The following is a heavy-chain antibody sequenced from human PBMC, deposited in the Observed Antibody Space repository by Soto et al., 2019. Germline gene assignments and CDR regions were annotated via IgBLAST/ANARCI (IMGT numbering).Heavy chain of an antibody. J-gene: IGHJ4*02. CDR3: ARDEAWWDY. CDR2: IKQDGSEK. V-gene: IGHV3-7*03. Sequence: EVQLVESGGGLVQPGGSLRLSCAGSGFTFSSYWMSWVRQAPGKGLEWVANIKQDGSEKYYVDSVKGRFTISRDNAKNSLYLQMNSLRAEDTAVYYCARDEAWWDYWGQGTLVTVSS. CDR1: GFTFSSYW. D-gene: IGHD2-15*01.